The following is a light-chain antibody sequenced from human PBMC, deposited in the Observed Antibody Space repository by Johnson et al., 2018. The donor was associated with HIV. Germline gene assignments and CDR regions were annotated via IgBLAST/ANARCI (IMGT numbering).Light chain of an antibody. CDR2: EKN. V-gene: IGLV1-51*02. CDR3: GTWDSSLNAHYV. CDR1: SSNIGSNS. Sequence: QLVLTQPPSVSAAPGQKVTISCSGRSSNIGSNSVSWYQQLPGTAPKLLIYEKNKRPSGIPDRFSASKSGTSATLAITGLQTGDEADYYCGTWDSSLNAHYVSGTGTKFTVL. J-gene: IGLJ1*01.